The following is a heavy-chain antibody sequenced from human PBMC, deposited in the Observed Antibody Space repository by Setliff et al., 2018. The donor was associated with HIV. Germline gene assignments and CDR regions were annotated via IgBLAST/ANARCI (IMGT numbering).Heavy chain of an antibody. CDR2: ISAHNGKT. CDR1: GYYFNIDY. CDR3: ARIRSWYDSSGYSDY. Sequence: GASVKVSCKTFGYYFNIDYMHWVRQAPGQGLEWMGWISAHNGKTNNAQKLQGRVTMTTDTSTSTAYMELRSLRSDDTAVYYCARIRSWYDSSGYSDYWGQGTLVTVSS. J-gene: IGHJ4*02. V-gene: IGHV1-18*04. D-gene: IGHD3-22*01.